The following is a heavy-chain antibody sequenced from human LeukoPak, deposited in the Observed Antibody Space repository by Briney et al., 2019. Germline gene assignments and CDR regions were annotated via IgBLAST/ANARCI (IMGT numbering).Heavy chain of an antibody. Sequence: GESLKISRKGSGYSFTSYWISWVRQMPGKGLEWMGRIEPSDSYTNYSPSFQGHVTISADKSISTAYLQWSSLKASDTAMYYCARRQYSSGWYDYWGEGTLVTVS. J-gene: IGHJ4*02. V-gene: IGHV5-10-1*01. CDR2: IEPSDSYT. CDR3: ARRQYSSGWYDY. CDR1: GYSFTSYW. D-gene: IGHD6-13*01.